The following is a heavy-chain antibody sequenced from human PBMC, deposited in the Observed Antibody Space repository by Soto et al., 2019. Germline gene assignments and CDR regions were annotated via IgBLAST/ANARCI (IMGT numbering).Heavy chain of an antibody. CDR3: ARRLGSGWYFYY. D-gene: IGHD6-19*01. V-gene: IGHV3-66*04. J-gene: IGHJ4*02. CDR2: IYSGGST. Sequence: EVQLVESGGGLVQPGGSLRLSCAASGFTVSSKYMSWVRQAPGKGLEWVSVIYSGGSTYYADSVKGRFTNSRDNSKNTLYLHMNSLLAEDKAVYYCARRLGSGWYFYYWGQGTLVTVAS. CDR1: GFTVSSKY.